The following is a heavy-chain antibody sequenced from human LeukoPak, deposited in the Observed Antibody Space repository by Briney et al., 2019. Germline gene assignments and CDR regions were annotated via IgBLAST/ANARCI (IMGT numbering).Heavy chain of an antibody. J-gene: IGHJ4*02. CDR3: ATLGGYNSLYFVY. D-gene: IGHD3-16*01. CDR1: GGSISSYY. CDR2: IYTSGST. Sequence: PSETLSLTCTVSGGSISSYYWSWIRQPAGKGLEWIGRIYTSGSTNYNPSLKSRVTMSVDTSKNQFSLKMNSVTAADTAVYYCATLGGYNSLYFVYWGQGTLVTVSP. V-gene: IGHV4-4*07.